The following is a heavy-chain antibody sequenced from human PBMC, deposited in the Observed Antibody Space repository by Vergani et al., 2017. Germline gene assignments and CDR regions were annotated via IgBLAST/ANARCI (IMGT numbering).Heavy chain of an antibody. CDR1: GGSMSGYY. J-gene: IGHJ5*02. CDR2: MYHSGST. D-gene: IGHD3-10*01. V-gene: IGHV4-59*01. Sequence: QVRLQESGPGLVKPPETLSLTCSVSGGSMSGYYWSWIRQPPGKELEWIGYMYHSGSTNYIPSLETRVTISGDTSKNQFSLKLNSVTAADTAVYYCGRVADFYGLGSRLLDLWGQGILVTVSS. CDR3: GRVADFYGLGSRLLDL.